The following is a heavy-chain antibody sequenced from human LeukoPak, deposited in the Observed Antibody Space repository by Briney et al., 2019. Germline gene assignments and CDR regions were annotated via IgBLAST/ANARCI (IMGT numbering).Heavy chain of an antibody. Sequence: PGGSLRLSCAASGLTFSSAWMHWVRQTPGKGLVWVSRIQSDGTTTYADSVRGRLTISRDNAKNTLYLQMNNLRAEDTGVYYCARDGSYKLDYWGQGTLVTVSS. D-gene: IGHD1-26*01. CDR3: ARDGSYKLDY. CDR2: IQSDGTT. J-gene: IGHJ4*02. CDR1: GLTFSSAW. V-gene: IGHV3-74*01.